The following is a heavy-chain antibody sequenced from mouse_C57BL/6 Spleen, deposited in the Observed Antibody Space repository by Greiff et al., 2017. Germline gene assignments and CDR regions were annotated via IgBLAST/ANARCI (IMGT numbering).Heavy chain of an antibody. V-gene: IGHV5-17*01. Sequence: EVKLMESGGGLVKPGGSLKLSCAASGFTFSDYGMHWVRQAPEKGLEWVAYISSGSSTIYYADPVKGRYTISRDNAKNTLFLQMTSLRYEDTAMYYDAIPYYSNSHYAMDYWGQGTSVTVSS. CDR1: GFTFSDYG. CDR3: AIPYYSNSHYAMDY. D-gene: IGHD2-5*01. J-gene: IGHJ4*01. CDR2: ISSGSSTI.